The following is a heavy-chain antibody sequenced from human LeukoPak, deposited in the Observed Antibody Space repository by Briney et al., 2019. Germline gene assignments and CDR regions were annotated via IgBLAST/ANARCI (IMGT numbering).Heavy chain of an antibody. V-gene: IGHV3-53*01. J-gene: IGHJ6*02. CDR2: IYSGGST. D-gene: IGHD1-26*01. CDR1: GFTVSSNY. Sequence: GGSLRLSCAASGFTVSSNYMSWVRQAPGKGLEWVSVIYSGGSTYYADSVKGRFTISRDNSKNTLYLQMNSLRAEDTAVYYCAKRGDSGSYHYYYYGMDVWGQGTTVTVSS. CDR3: AKRGDSGSYHYYYYGMDV.